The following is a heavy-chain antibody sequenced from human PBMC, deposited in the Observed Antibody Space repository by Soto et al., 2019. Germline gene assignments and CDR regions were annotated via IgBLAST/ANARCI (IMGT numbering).Heavy chain of an antibody. Sequence: PGWSLRLSCAASGFTFRSYGMHWVRQAPGKGLEWVAVISYDGSNKYYADSVKGRFTISRDNSKNTLYLQMNSLRAEDTAVYYCAKDLVAAPAWIQTIVPGEYGMDVWGQGTTVTVS. D-gene: IGHD5-18*01. CDR2: ISYDGSNK. V-gene: IGHV3-30*18. CDR3: AKDLVAAPAWIQTIVPGEYGMDV. J-gene: IGHJ6*02. CDR1: GFTFRSYG.